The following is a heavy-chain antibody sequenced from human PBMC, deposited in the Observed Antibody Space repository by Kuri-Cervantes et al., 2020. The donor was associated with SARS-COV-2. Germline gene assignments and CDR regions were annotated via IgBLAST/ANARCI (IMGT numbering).Heavy chain of an antibody. CDR1: GGSFSGYY. D-gene: IGHD3-22*01. Sequence: ESLKISCAAYGGSFSGYYWSWIRQPPGKGLEWIGEINNSGSTNYNPSLKSRVTISGDTSKNQFSLKLSSVTAEDTAVYYCARGGSMIVVRGYFDYWGQGTLVTVSS. CDR2: INNSGST. V-gene: IGHV4-34*01. J-gene: IGHJ4*02. CDR3: ARGGSMIVVRGYFDY.